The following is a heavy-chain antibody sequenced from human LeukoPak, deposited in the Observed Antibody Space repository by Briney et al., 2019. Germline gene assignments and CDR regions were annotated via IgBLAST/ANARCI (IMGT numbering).Heavy chain of an antibody. CDR3: ARLIHYDSCGYLAS. CDR2: INYSGST. J-gene: IGHJ5*02. Sequence: SETLSLTCAVYGGSFSSYYWSWIRQPPGKGLEWIGKINYSGSTNYNPSLKSRVTISVDMSKNQFSLKLTSVTAADTAVYSWARLIHYDSCGYLASWGQGSLATVSS. D-gene: IGHD3-22*01. CDR1: GGSFSSYY. V-gene: IGHV4-34*01.